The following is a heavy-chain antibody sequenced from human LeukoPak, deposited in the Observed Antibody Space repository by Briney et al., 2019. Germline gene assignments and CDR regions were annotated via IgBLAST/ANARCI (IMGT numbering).Heavy chain of an antibody. V-gene: IGHV3-48*03. CDR1: GFTFSSCE. J-gene: IGHJ3*02. CDR2: ISSIGSTI. Sequence: GGSLRLSCAASGFTFSSCEMNWVRQAPGKGLEWVSYISSIGSTIYYADSVKGRFTISRDNAKNSLYLQMNSLRGDDTAVYYCARPIGDGYNYNAFDIWGQGTMVTVSS. CDR3: ARPIGDGYNYNAFDI. D-gene: IGHD5-24*01.